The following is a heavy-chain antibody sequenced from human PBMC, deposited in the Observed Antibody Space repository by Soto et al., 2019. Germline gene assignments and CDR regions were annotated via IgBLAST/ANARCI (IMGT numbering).Heavy chain of an antibody. CDR3: ARAPNIVVVPAIPYGMDV. Sequence: PGESLKISCKGSGYSFTSYWISWVRQMPGKGLEWMGRIDPSDSYTNYSPSFQGHVTISADKSISTAYLQWSSPKASDTAMYYCARAPNIVVVPAIPYGMDVWGQGTTVTGSS. D-gene: IGHD2-2*01. CDR2: IDPSDSYT. V-gene: IGHV5-10-1*01. J-gene: IGHJ6*02. CDR1: GYSFTSYW.